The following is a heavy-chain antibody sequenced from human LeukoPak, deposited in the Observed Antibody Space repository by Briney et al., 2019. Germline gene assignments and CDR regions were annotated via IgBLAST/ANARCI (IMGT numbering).Heavy chain of an antibody. D-gene: IGHD6-19*01. Sequence: GGSLRLSCAVSGFTFSSYTMNWVRQAPGKGLEWVSYISSSSSTIHYADSVKGRFTISRDNAKNSLYLQMNSLRAEDTAVYYCARYGDSSGYWGQGTLVTVSS. CDR2: ISSSSSTI. V-gene: IGHV3-48*01. CDR3: ARYGDSSGY. CDR1: GFTFSSYT. J-gene: IGHJ4*02.